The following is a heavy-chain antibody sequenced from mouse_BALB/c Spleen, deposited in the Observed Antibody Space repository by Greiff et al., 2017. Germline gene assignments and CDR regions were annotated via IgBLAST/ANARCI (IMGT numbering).Heavy chain of an antibody. CDR3: TYDSFAY. Sequence: DAGGGLVQPKGSLKLSCAASGFTFNTNAMNWVRQAPGKGLEWVARIRSKSNNYATYYADSVKDRFTISRDDSQSMLYLQMNNLKTEDTAMYYCTYDSFAYWGQGTLVTVSA. D-gene: IGHD2-4*01. V-gene: IGHV10S3*01. CDR2: IRSKSNNYAT. J-gene: IGHJ3*01. CDR1: GFTFNTNA.